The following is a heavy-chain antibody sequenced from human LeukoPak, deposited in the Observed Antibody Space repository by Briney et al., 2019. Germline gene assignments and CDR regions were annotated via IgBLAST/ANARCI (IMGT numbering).Heavy chain of an antibody. D-gene: IGHD3-3*01. J-gene: IGHJ4*02. CDR1: GFTFSSYS. CDR3: ARDLPPTYYDFWRGYYPPYYFDY. Sequence: GGSLRLSCAASGFTFSSYSMNWVRQAPGKGLEWVSSISSSSSYIYYADSVKGRFTISRDNAKNSLYLQMNSLRAEDTAVYYCARDLPPTYYDFWRGYYPPYYFDYWGQGTLVTVSS. V-gene: IGHV3-21*01. CDR2: ISSSSSYI.